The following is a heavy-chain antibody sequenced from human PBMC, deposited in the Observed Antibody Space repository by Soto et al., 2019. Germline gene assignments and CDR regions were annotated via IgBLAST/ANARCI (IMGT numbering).Heavy chain of an antibody. D-gene: IGHD3-10*01. CDR3: ASSGGSGSYYNPKGLNYYYYGMDV. J-gene: IGHJ6*02. Sequence: SETLSLTCTVSGLSFGTGGSYWSWIRYRPGKGLEWIGYIYDSGNTRYNPSLTSRVAVSLDTSKKQFSLMLTSVTAADTAVYYCASSGGSGSYYNPKGLNYYYYGMDVSGQATIVTVSS. CDR1: GLSFGTGGSY. V-gene: IGHV4-31*03. CDR2: IYDSGNT.